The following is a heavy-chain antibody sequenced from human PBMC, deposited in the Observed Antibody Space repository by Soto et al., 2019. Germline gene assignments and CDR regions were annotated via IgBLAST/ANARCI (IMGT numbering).Heavy chain of an antibody. CDR2: IYYSGST. CDR3: ARVSIVRFLERPPLYLDY. CDR1: GGSISSGDYY. D-gene: IGHD3-3*01. Sequence: SETLSLTCTVSGGSISSGDYYWSWIRQPPGKGLEWIGYIYYSGSTYYNPSLKSRVTISVDTSKNRFSLKLSSVTAADTAVYYCARVSIVRFLERPPLYLDYWGQGTLVTVSS. V-gene: IGHV4-30-4*01. J-gene: IGHJ4*02.